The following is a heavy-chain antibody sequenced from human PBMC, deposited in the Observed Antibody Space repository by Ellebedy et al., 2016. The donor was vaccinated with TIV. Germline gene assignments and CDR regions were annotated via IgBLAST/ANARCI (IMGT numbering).Heavy chain of an antibody. V-gene: IGHV3-48*01. CDR2: ISSSSSTI. Sequence: GESLKISCAASGFTFSASVMHWVRQAPGKGLEWVSYISSSSSTIYYADSVKGRFTISRDNAKNSLYLQMNSLRAEDTAVYYCAKYYDSSVSYYFDYWGQGTLVTVSS. J-gene: IGHJ4*02. D-gene: IGHD3-22*01. CDR1: GFTFSASV. CDR3: AKYYDSSVSYYFDY.